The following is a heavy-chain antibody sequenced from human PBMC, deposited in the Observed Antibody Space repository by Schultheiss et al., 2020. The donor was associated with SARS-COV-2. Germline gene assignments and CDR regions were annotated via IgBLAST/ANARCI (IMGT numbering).Heavy chain of an antibody. D-gene: IGHD2-2*01. Sequence: SVKVSCKASGGTFSSYAISWVRQAPGQGLEWMGGIIPIFGTANYAQNFQGRVTITADESTSTAYMELSSLRSEDTAVYYCASTLREYQLLTHYYYYGMDVWGQGTTVTVSS. CDR1: GGTFSSYA. CDR3: ASTLREYQLLTHYYYYGMDV. V-gene: IGHV1-69*13. CDR2: IIPIFGTA. J-gene: IGHJ6*02.